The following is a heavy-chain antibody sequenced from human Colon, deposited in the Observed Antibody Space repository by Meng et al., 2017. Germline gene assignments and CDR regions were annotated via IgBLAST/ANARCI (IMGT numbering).Heavy chain of an antibody. D-gene: IGHD1-26*01. CDR3: ARDHMGSLDY. J-gene: IGHJ4*02. CDR2: AST. Sequence: QGRWQELGPGLVRPPETLYLICSVSGGSVSSAGYQWSWIRQPPGKGLEWIGYASTNYNPSLKSRVTISVDTSKNQFSLRLTSVTAADTAVYYCARDHMGSLDYWGQGILVTVSS. V-gene: IGHV4-61*08. CDR1: GGSVSSAGYQ.